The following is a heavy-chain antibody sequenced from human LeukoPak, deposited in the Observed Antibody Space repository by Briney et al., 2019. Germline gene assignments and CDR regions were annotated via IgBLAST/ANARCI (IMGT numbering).Heavy chain of an antibody. CDR3: AKPADGSKTPEYYFDY. CDR1: GFTVSSNY. J-gene: IGHJ4*02. Sequence: PGGSLRLSCAASGFTVSSNYMSWVRQAPGKGLEWVAVISYDGSNKYYADSVKGRFTISRDNSKNTLYLQMNSLRAEDTAVYYCAKPADGSKTPEYYFDYWGQGTLVTVSS. CDR2: ISYDGSNK. D-gene: IGHD5-24*01. V-gene: IGHV3-30*18.